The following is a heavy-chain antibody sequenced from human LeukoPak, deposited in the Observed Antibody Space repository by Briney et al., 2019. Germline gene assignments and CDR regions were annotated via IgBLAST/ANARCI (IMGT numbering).Heavy chain of an antibody. Sequence: GGSLRLSCAASGFTFDDYGMNWVRQAPGKGLEWVSGITWSGGSTGYTDSVKGRFTISRDNSKNTLYLQMNSLRAEDTAVYYCANLYGDYGFDYWGQGTLVTVSS. CDR1: GFTFDDYG. V-gene: IGHV3-20*04. CDR3: ANLYGDYGFDY. J-gene: IGHJ4*02. D-gene: IGHD4-17*01. CDR2: ITWSGGST.